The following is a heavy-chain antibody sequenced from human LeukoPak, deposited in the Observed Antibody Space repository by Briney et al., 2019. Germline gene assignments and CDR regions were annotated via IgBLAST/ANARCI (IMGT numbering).Heavy chain of an antibody. CDR2: IYTSGST. CDR1: GGSISSGSYY. Sequence: SETLSLTCTVSGGSISSGSYYWSWIRQPAGKGLEWIGRIYTSGSTNYNPSLKSRVTISVDTSKNQFSLKLSSVTAADTAVYYCARHPNSNWFDPWGQGTLVTVSS. J-gene: IGHJ5*02. CDR3: ARHPNSNWFDP. V-gene: IGHV4-61*02. D-gene: IGHD2/OR15-2a*01.